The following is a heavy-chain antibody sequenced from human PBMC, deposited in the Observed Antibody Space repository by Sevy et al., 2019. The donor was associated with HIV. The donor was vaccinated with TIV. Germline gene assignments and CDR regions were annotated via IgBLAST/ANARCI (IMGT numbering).Heavy chain of an antibody. D-gene: IGHD2-2*01. CDR3: TRDHASSTSLRDAFDI. V-gene: IGHV3-49*03. CDR1: GFTFGDYA. CDR2: IRSKAYGGTT. J-gene: IGHJ3*02. Sequence: GGSLRLSCTASGFTFGDYAMSWFRQAPGKGLEWVGFIRSKAYGGTTEYAASVEDRFTISRDDSKGIAYLQMNSLKTEDTAVYYCTRDHASSTSLRDAFDIWGQGTMVTVSS.